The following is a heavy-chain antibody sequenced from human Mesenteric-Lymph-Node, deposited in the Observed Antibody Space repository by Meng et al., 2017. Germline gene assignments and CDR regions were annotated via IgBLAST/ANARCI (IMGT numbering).Heavy chain of an antibody. V-gene: IGHV1-3*01. J-gene: IGHJ3*02. CDR2: INAGNGNT. D-gene: IGHD1-26*01. CDR1: GYTFTSYA. Sequence: ASVKVSCKASGYTFTSYAMHWVRQAPGQRLEWMGWINAGNGNTKYSQKFQGRVTITRNTSISTAYMELSSLRSEDTAVYYCARDPIVGATDDAFDIWGQGTMVTVSS. CDR3: ARDPIVGATDDAFDI.